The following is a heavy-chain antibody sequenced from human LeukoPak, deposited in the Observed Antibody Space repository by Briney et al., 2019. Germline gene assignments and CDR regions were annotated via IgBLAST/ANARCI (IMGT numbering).Heavy chain of an antibody. D-gene: IGHD6-6*01. Sequence: SVKVSCKASVCTFSSYALRWVRQAPGQGLEWMGGIIPICGKANYAQKFQGRVQITVDESTSTAYMELSRRTSEHTAVYYCARDQGIAARPELDYWGRGTLVTVSS. V-gene: IGHV1-69*13. CDR2: IIPICGKA. CDR3: ARDQGIAARPELDY. CDR1: VCTFSSYA. J-gene: IGHJ4*02.